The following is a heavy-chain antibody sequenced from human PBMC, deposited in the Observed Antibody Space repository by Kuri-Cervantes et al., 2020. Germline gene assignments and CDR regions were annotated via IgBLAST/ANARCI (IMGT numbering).Heavy chain of an antibody. D-gene: IGHD3-16*01. V-gene: IGHV4-59*01. Sequence: SETLSLTCTVSGGSISSYYWSWIRQPPGKGLEWIGYIYYSGSTNYNPSLKSRVTISVDTSKNQFSLKLSSVTAADTAVYYCARLPLGTEVYFDYWGQGTLVTVSS. CDR1: GGSISSYY. CDR3: ARLPLGTEVYFDY. J-gene: IGHJ4*02. CDR2: IYYSGST.